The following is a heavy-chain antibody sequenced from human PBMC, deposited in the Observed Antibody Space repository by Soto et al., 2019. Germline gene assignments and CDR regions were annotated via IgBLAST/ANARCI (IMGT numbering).Heavy chain of an antibody. Sequence: QVQLVESGGGVVQRGRSLRLSCAASGFTFSSYGMHWVRQAPGKGLEWVAVIWYDGSNKYYADSVKGRFTISRDNSKNTLYLQMNSLRAEDTAVYYCARGVAAEPPYYYYYYGMDVWGQGTTVTVSS. CDR3: ARGVAAEPPYYYYYYGMDV. D-gene: IGHD6-13*01. J-gene: IGHJ6*02. V-gene: IGHV3-33*01. CDR1: GFTFSSYG. CDR2: IWYDGSNK.